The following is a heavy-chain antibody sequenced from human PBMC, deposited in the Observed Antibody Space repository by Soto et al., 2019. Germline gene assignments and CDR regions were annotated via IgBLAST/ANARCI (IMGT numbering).Heavy chain of an antibody. Sequence: SETLSLTWTVSGGSTSSHYWSWIRQPPGKGLEWIGYIYYSGSTNYNPSLKSRVTISVDTSKNQFSLKLSSVTAADTAVYYCARDPLHGDFDYWGQGTLVTVSS. CDR1: GGSTSSHY. J-gene: IGHJ4*02. V-gene: IGHV4-59*11. CDR2: IYYSGST. CDR3: ARDPLHGDFDY. D-gene: IGHD4-17*01.